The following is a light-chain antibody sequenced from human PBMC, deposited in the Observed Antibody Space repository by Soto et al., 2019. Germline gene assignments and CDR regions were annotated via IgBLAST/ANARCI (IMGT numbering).Light chain of an antibody. J-gene: IGKJ5*01. Sequence: EIVLTQSPGTLSLSPGERATLSCRASQSVSYYLAWYQQKPGQAPRLLIYDASNRATGIPARFSGSGSGTDFTLTISSLEPEDFAVYYCQQRSNWLITFGQGTRLEIK. CDR2: DAS. CDR3: QQRSNWLIT. CDR1: QSVSYY. V-gene: IGKV3-11*01.